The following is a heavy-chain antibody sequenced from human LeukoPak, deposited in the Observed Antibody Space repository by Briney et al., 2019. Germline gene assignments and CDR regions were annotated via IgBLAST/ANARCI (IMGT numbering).Heavy chain of an antibody. Sequence: GGSLRLSCAASGFTFSSYGMHWVRQAPGKGLEWVAVISYDGSNKYYADSVKGRFTISRDNSKNTLYLQMNSLRAEDTAVYYCAKDQQLGIFDYWGQGTLVTVSS. CDR2: ISYDGSNK. CDR1: GFTFSSYG. CDR3: AKDQQLGIFDY. V-gene: IGHV3-30*18. D-gene: IGHD6-13*01. J-gene: IGHJ4*02.